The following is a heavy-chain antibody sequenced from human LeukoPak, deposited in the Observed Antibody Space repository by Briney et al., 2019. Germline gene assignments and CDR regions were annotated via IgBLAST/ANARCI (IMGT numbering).Heavy chain of an antibody. CDR2: ISTDGRSA. CDR1: GFTFRSSA. D-gene: IGHD3-10*01. V-gene: IGHV3-64D*06. Sequence: GGSLRLSCSASGFTFRSSAMHWVRQAPGKGPEYVSAISTDGRSAYYIDSVKGRFTTSRDNSKNMLYFQMSSLRPEDTAVYYCVKDLYGSGVTWGQGTLVTVSS. J-gene: IGHJ5*02. CDR3: VKDLYGSGVT.